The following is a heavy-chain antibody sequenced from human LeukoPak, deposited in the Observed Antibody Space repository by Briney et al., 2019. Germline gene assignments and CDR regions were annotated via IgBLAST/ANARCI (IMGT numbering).Heavy chain of an antibody. V-gene: IGHV3-11*01. CDR3: ARVGWELLFDAQTLDY. Sequence: PGGSLRLSCAASGFTFSDYYMSWIRQAPGKGLEWVSYISSSGSTIYYAASVKGRFTISRDNAKNSLYLQMNSLRAEDTAVYYCARVGWELLFDAQTLDYWGQGTLVTVSS. CDR2: ISSSGSTI. CDR1: GFTFSDYY. D-gene: IGHD1-26*01. J-gene: IGHJ4*02.